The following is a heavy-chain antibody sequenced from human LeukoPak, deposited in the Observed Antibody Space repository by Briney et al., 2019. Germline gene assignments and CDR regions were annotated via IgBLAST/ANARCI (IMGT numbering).Heavy chain of an antibody. V-gene: IGHV4-30-4*01. CDR2: IYYSGST. D-gene: IGHD5-12*01. J-gene: IGHJ3*02. CDR3: ARDRGIVATSSAFDI. Sequence: SQTLSLTCTVSGGSISSGDYYWSWIRQPPGKGLEWIGYIYYSGSTYYNPSLKSRVTISVDTSKNQFSLRLSSVTAADTAVYHCARDRGIVATSSAFDIWGQGTMVTVSS. CDR1: GGSISSGDYY.